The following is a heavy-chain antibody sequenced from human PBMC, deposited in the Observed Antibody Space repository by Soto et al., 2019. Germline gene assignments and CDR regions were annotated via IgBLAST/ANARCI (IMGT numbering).Heavy chain of an antibody. D-gene: IGHD3-22*01. CDR2: ISGSGGST. CDR1: GFTFSSYA. CDR3: AKGLGLVVVPGMDV. Sequence: EVQLLESGGGLVQPGGSLRLSCAASGFTFSSYAMSWVRQAPGKGLEWVSAISGSGGSTYYADSVKGRITISRDNSKNPLYLQMNSLRAEDTAVYYCAKGLGLVVVPGMDVWGQGTTVTVSS. V-gene: IGHV3-23*01. J-gene: IGHJ6*02.